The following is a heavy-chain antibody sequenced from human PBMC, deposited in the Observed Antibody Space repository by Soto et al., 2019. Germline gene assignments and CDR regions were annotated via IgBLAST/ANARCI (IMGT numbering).Heavy chain of an antibody. V-gene: IGHV3-23*01. CDR3: AKDIRKFRIAAVRLRHDAFDI. CDR2: ISGSGGST. D-gene: IGHD6-13*01. CDR1: GFTFSSYA. J-gene: IGHJ3*02. Sequence: GGSLRLSCAASGFTFSSYAMSWVRQAPGKGLEWVSAISGSGGSTYYADSVKGRFTISRDNSKNTLYLQMNSLRAEDTAVYYCAKDIRKFRIAAVRLRHDAFDIWGQGTMVTVSS.